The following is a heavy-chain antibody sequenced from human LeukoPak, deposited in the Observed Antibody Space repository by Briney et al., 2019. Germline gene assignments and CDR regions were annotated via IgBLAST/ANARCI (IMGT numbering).Heavy chain of an antibody. CDR2: VYYSGVT. V-gene: IGHV4-59*08. D-gene: IGHD2-15*01. CDR1: GGTTGSDY. J-gene: IGHJ4*02. Sequence: SETLSLTCSVSGGTTGSDYWSWIRQPPGKGLEWIAYVYYSGVTSYNPSLKGRVAISIDTSKNQFSLNLTSVTAADTAVYYCARLSLHCSGGSCYRGAFDSWGQETLVTVSS. CDR3: ARLSLHCSGGSCYRGAFDS.